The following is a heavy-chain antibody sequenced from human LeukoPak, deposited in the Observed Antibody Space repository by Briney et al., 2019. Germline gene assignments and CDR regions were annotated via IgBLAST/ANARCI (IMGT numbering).Heavy chain of an antibody. D-gene: IGHD3-9*01. Sequence: GGSLRLSCAAPGFTFSSHSMNWVRQAPGKGLEWVSSISSSSSYIYYADSVKGRFTISRDNAKNSLYLQMNSLRAEDTAVYYCARDYDILVDAFDIWGQGTMVTVSS. J-gene: IGHJ3*02. CDR2: ISSSSSYI. V-gene: IGHV3-21*01. CDR3: ARDYDILVDAFDI. CDR1: GFTFSSHS.